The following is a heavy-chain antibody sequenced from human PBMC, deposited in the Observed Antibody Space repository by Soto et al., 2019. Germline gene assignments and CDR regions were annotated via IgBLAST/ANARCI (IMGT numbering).Heavy chain of an antibody. V-gene: IGHV1-8*01. CDR2: MNPNSGNT. CDR3: ARPHCSSTSCYSPYYYGMDV. D-gene: IGHD2-2*01. CDR1: GYTFTSYD. Sequence: QVQLVQSGAEVKKPGASVKVSCKASGYTFTSYDINWVRQATGQGLEWMGWMNPNSGNTGYAQKFQGRVTMTRNTSISTAYMELSSLRSEDTAVYYCARPHCSSTSCYSPYYYGMDVWGQGTTVTVSS. J-gene: IGHJ6*02.